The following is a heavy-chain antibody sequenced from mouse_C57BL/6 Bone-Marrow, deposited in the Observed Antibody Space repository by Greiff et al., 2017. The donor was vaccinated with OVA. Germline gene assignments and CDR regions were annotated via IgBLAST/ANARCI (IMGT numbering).Heavy chain of an antibody. Sequence: DVMLVESGGGLVQPGGSLKLSCAASGFTFSDYGMAWVRQAPRKGPEWVAFISNLAYSIYYADTVTGRFTISIENAKNTLYLEMSMLRSEDTAMYYGARLYYGYDDWYFDVWGTGTTVTVSS. J-gene: IGHJ1*03. V-gene: IGHV5-15*01. CDR3: ARLYYGYDDWYFDV. CDR2: ISNLAYSI. D-gene: IGHD2-2*01. CDR1: GFTFSDYG.